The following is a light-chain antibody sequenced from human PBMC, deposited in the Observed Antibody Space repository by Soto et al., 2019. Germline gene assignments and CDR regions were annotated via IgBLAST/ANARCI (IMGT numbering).Light chain of an antibody. Sequence: EIVLTQSPGTLSLSPGERATLSCRASQSVSSTYLTWYQQTPGQAPRLLIYAASRRATGIPDRFSGSGSGTDFTLTINRLEPEEFAVYYCQQYGTSLVFTFGQGTKLEIK. CDR2: AAS. CDR1: QSVSSTY. V-gene: IGKV3-20*01. CDR3: QQYGTSLVFT. J-gene: IGKJ2*01.